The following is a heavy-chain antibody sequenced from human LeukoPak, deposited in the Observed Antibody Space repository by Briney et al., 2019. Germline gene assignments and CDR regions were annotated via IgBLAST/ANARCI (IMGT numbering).Heavy chain of an antibody. CDR3: ARDHGVVVAATGLFYYYGMDV. CDR2: IYYSGST. Sequence: SETLSLTCTVSGGSISSYYWSWIRQPPGKGLEWIGCIYYSGSTNYNPSLKSRVTISVDTSKNQFSLKLSSVTAADTAVYYCARDHGVVVAATGLFYYYGMDVWGQGTTVTVSS. J-gene: IGHJ6*02. D-gene: IGHD2-15*01. CDR1: GGSISSYY. V-gene: IGHV4-59*01.